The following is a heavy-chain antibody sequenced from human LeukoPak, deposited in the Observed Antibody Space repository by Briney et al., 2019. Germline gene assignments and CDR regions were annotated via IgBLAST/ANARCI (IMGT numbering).Heavy chain of an antibody. CDR2: IIPIFGTA. CDR1: AGTFSRYA. D-gene: IGHD2-2*01. Sequence: SVKVSCKASAGTFSRYAISWVRQAPGQGLEWMGGIIPIFGTANYAQKFQGRVTITTDESTSTAYMELSSLRSEDTAVYYCARGEVDCSSTICYRTGASYYYYYYMDVWGKGTTVTVSS. CDR3: ARGEVDCSSTICYRTGASYYYYYYMDV. J-gene: IGHJ6*03. V-gene: IGHV1-69*05.